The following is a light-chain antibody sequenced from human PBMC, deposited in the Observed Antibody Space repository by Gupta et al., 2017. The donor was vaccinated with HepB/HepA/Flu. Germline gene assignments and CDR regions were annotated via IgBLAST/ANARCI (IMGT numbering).Light chain of an antibody. J-gene: IGKJ4*01. CDR3: QQYYRRPAT. CDR2: WAS. Sequence: DIVMTPSPDSLAVSLGERATINCKSSQSILHTSNNKNYLAWYQQKTGQPPKLLIHWASTRESGVPDRFSGSGSGTDFTLTISSLKAEDVAMYHCQQYYRRPATLGGGTKVEI. V-gene: IGKV4-1*01. CDR1: QSILHTSNNKNY.